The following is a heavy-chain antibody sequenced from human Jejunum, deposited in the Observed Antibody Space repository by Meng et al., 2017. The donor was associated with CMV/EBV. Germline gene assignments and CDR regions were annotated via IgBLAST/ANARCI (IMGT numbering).Heavy chain of an antibody. V-gene: IGHV4-31*02. CDR3: ARFGIVGSTNHFDY. CDR1: GSVSSRSYY. CDR2: IYYTGSA. Sequence: GSVSSRSYYWSWIRQHPGKGLEWTGNIYYTGSAYYNPSLKSRVSISVDTSKNQFSLKVTSVTAADTAVYYCARFGIVGSTNHFDYWGQGTLVTVSS. D-gene: IGHD1-26*01. J-gene: IGHJ4*02.